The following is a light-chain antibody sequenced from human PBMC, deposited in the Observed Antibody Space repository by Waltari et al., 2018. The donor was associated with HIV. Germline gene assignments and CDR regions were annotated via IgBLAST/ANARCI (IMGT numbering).Light chain of an antibody. CDR1: KNITHY. CDR2: GAT. Sequence: DIQMAQSPSSLSASIGDRVTITCRASKNITHYLNWYHQRPGKAPRLLIYGATRLQGGVPSRFRGIGSGTFFTLIITSLQPEDFGTYYTQQSFSAPTFGRGTRVDIK. CDR3: QQSFSAPT. V-gene: IGKV1-39*01. J-gene: IGKJ5*01.